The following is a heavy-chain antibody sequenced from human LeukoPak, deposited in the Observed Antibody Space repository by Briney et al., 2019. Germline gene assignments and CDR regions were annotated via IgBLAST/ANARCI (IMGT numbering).Heavy chain of an antibody. Sequence: GGSLRLSCAASGFTFIRYWMSGVRQAPGKGLEWVANIKQDGSEKYYVDSVKGRFTISRDNAKNSLYLQMNSLRAEDTAVYYCARLFGGSYSGFDYWGQGTLVTVSS. V-gene: IGHV3-7*01. D-gene: IGHD1-26*01. CDR3: ARLFGGSYSGFDY. CDR2: IKQDGSEK. J-gene: IGHJ4*02. CDR1: GFTFIRYW.